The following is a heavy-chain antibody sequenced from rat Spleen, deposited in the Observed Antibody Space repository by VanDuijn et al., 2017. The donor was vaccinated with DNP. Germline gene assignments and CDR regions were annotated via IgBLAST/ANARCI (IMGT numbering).Heavy chain of an antibody. CDR2: IWAAGGT. CDR1: GFSLSSYH. J-gene: IGHJ2*01. V-gene: IGHV2-72*01. Sequence: QVQLKESGPGLVQHSQTLSLTCTVPGFSLSSYHVRWVRQPPGKSLVWMGSIWAAGGTNYTSAVQSRLSISRDTSKSQVFLEMHSLQPEDTGTYYCTRHEYYFDYWGQGVMVTVSS. CDR3: TRHEYYFDY.